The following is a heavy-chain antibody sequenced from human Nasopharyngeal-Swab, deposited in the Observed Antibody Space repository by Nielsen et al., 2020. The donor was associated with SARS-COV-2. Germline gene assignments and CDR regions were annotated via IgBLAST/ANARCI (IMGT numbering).Heavy chain of an antibody. CDR2: IDKKANNYAT. CDR3: TRDNGTNNWFDS. V-gene: IGHV3-73*01. CDR1: GFIFGDCA. J-gene: IGHJ5*01. Sequence: GGSLRLSCAGSGFIFGDCAIHWVRQSSAKGLEWVAHIDKKANNYATEYAASVKGRFTISRDDSSNMAYLQMNRLNTEDTAVYYCTRDNGTNNWFDSWGQGALVTVSS. D-gene: IGHD2-8*01.